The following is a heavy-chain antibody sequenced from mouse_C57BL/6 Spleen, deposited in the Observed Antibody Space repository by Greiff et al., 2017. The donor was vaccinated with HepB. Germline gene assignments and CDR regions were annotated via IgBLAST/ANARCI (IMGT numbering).Heavy chain of an antibody. V-gene: IGHV1-55*01. D-gene: IGHD1-1*01. CDR3: ARPPFTTVVHFDY. CDR1: GYTFTSYW. J-gene: IGHJ2*01. Sequence: QVHVKQPGAELVKPGASVKMSCKASGYTFTSYWITWVKQRPGQGLEWIGDIYPGSGSTNYNEKFKSKATLTVDTSSSTAYMQLSSLTSEDSAVYYGARPPFTTVVHFDYWGQGTTLTVSS. CDR2: IYPGSGST.